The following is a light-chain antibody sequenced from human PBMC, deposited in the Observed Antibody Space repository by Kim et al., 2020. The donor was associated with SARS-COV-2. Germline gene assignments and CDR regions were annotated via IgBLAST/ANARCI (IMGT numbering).Light chain of an antibody. Sequence: GQRVTISCSGSRSNIGSNYLYWYQQRPGTAPKLLIYRNNRRPSGVPDRFSGSKSGTSASLAISGLRSEDEADYYCAAWDDSLSGVVFGGGTQLTVL. CDR3: AAWDDSLSGVV. J-gene: IGLJ2*01. CDR2: RNN. V-gene: IGLV1-47*01. CDR1: RSNIGSNY.